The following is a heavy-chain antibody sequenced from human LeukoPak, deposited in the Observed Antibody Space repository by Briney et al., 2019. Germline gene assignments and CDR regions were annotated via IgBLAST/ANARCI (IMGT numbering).Heavy chain of an antibody. CDR1: GGTFSSYA. J-gene: IGHJ4*02. D-gene: IGHD5-18*01. V-gene: IGHV1-69*13. CDR3: ARDVPPGTAIPLDY. CDR2: IIPIFGTA. Sequence: SVKVSCKASGGTFSSYAISWVRQAPGQGLEWMGGIIPIFGTANYAQKFQGRVTITADESTSTAYMELSSLRSEDTAVYFCARDVPPGTAIPLDYWGQGTLVTVSS.